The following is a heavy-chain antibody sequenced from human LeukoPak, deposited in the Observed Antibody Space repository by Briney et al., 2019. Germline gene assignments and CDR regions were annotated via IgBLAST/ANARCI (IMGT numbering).Heavy chain of an antibody. V-gene: IGHV4-39*07. Sequence: SETLSLTCTVSGGSISSSSYYWGWIRQPPGKGLEWIGSIYYSGSTYYNPSLKSRVTISVDTSKNQFSLKLSSVTAADTAVYYCARDATIVVVTAIGNWFDPWGQGTLVTVSS. CDR2: IYYSGST. CDR1: GGSISSSSYY. J-gene: IGHJ5*02. D-gene: IGHD2-21*02. CDR3: ARDATIVVVTAIGNWFDP.